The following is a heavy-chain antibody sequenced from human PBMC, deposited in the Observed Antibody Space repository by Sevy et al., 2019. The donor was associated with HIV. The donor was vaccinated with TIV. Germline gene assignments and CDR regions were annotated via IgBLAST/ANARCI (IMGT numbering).Heavy chain of an antibody. CDR1: GFTFRSFS. CDR3: ARDAARVIVPTAGFES. V-gene: IGHV3-33*01. J-gene: IGHJ5*01. Sequence: GESLKISCVASGFTFRSFSMHWVRQAPGKGLEWVAAIWYDGRTERYADSVQGRFTISRDNSKKTLYLQMNSLRDEDTAIYYCARDAARVIVPTAGFESWGQGTLVTVSS. D-gene: IGHD1-1*01. CDR2: IWYDGRTE.